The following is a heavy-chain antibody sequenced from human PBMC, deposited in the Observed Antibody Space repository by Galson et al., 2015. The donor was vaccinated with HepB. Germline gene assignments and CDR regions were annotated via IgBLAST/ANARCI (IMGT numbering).Heavy chain of an antibody. V-gene: IGHV3-23*01. D-gene: IGHD3-16*01. CDR2: ISDSGDGT. CDR1: GFTFSNYA. J-gene: IGHJ4*02. Sequence: SLRLSCAASGFTFSNYAMSWVRQAPGKGLEWVSPISDSGDGTYYADSVKGRFTISRDNSKNTLYLQMNSLRAEDTAVYYCPKDPIHWDWGQGTLVTVSS. CDR3: PKDPIHWD.